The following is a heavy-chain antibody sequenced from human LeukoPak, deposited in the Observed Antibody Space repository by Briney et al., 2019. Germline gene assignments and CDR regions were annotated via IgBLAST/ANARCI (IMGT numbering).Heavy chain of an antibody. Sequence: SETLSLTCTVSGGSISSYYWSWIRQPPGKGLEWIGYIYYSGSTNYNPSLKSRVTISVDTSKNHFSLTLTSVTAADTAVYYCARSNGYGLVDIWGQGTMVTVSS. CDR1: GGSISSYY. J-gene: IGHJ3*02. D-gene: IGHD3-10*01. V-gene: IGHV4-59*12. CDR3: ARSNGYGLVDI. CDR2: IYYSGST.